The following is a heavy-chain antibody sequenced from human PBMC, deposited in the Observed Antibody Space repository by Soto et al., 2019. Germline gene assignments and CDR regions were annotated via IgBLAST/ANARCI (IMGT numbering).Heavy chain of an antibody. V-gene: IGHV4-34*01. J-gene: IGHJ6*02. CDR2: INHSGST. Sequence: SETLSLTCAVYGGSFSGYYWSWIRQPPGKGLEWIGEINHSGSTNYNPSLKSRVTISVDTSKNQFSLKLSSVTAADTAVYYCARGRYYYDSSGYSRHYYYGMDVWGQGTTVTVS. CDR1: GGSFSGYY. CDR3: ARGRYYYDSSGYSRHYYYGMDV. D-gene: IGHD3-22*01.